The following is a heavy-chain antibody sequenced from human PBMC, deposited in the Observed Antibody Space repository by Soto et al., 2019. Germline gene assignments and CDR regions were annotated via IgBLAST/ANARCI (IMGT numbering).Heavy chain of an antibody. J-gene: IGHJ6*02. CDR2: IYHSGST. V-gene: IGHV4-4*02. CDR1: GGSISSSKW. CDR3: ARDPVFIAPRSGMDV. D-gene: IGHD6-13*01. Sequence: PSETLSLTCAVSGGSISSSKWWSWVRQPPGKGLEWIGEIYHSGSTNYNPSLKSRVTISVDKSKSQFSLRLNSVTAADTAVYYCARDPVFIAPRSGMDVWGQGTTVTVS.